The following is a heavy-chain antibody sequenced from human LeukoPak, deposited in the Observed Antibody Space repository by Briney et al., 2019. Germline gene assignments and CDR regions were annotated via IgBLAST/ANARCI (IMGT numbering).Heavy chain of an antibody. J-gene: IGHJ6*02. D-gene: IGHD3-9*01. Sequence: GGSLRLSCAASGFSFRSYWMHWVRQAPGKGLVWVSRINTDGTNTGYADSVKGRFTISRDNSKNTLYLQMNSLRAEDTAVYYCARSVLTGYFSYYYGMDVWGQGTTVTVSS. CDR2: INTDGTNT. V-gene: IGHV3-74*01. CDR3: ARSVLTGYFSYYYGMDV. CDR1: GFSFRSYW.